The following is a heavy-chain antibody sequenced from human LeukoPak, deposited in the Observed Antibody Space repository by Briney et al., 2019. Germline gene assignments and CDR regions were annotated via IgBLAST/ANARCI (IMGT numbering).Heavy chain of an antibody. J-gene: IGHJ4*02. CDR1: GFTFSSYA. CDR2: ISGSSGYT. Sequence: GGSLRLSCAASGFTFSSYAMSWVRQAPGKGLEWVSYISGSSGYTKYADSVKGRFTISRDNAKNSLYLQVNSLRAEDTAVYYCARGTGTTAYFDYWGQGTPVTVSS. D-gene: IGHD1-1*01. CDR3: ARGTGTTAYFDY. V-gene: IGHV3-21*05.